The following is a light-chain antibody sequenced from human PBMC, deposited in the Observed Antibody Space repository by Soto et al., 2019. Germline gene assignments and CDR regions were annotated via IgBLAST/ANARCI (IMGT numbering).Light chain of an antibody. CDR2: VAS. Sequence: EIVMTQSPATLSVSPGERATLSCRASPSVSSNLAWYQQKPGQTPKLLIYVASTSATGIPARFSGSGSGTEFTLTISSLQSEDFAVYYCQQYNVWPLTFGGGTKVEFK. V-gene: IGKV3-15*01. CDR1: PSVSSN. CDR3: QQYNVWPLT. J-gene: IGKJ4*02.